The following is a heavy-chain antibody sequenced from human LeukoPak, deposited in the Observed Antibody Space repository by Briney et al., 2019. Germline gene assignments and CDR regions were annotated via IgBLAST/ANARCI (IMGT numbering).Heavy chain of an antibody. CDR1: GFSVSSNY. CDR3: ARADSSGWYPVY. V-gene: IGHV3-53*01. J-gene: IGHJ4*02. D-gene: IGHD6-19*01. Sequence: GGSLRLSCAASGFSVSSNYMSWVRQAPGKGLEWVSVVYSGGSTYYTDSVKGRFTISRDNSKNTLYLQMNSLRAEDTAMYYCARADSSGWYPVYWGQGTLATVSS. CDR2: VYSGGST.